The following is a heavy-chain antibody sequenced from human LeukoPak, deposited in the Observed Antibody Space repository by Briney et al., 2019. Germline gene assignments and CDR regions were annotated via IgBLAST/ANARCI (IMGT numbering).Heavy chain of an antibody. CDR3: ARDGYDSSGYYLFDY. V-gene: IGHV3-74*01. CDR2: INSDGSTT. D-gene: IGHD3-22*01. J-gene: IGHJ4*02. CDR1: GFTFSSYW. Sequence: GQSLRLSCAASGFTFSSYWMHWVRQAPGKGLVWVSRINSDGSTTSYADSVKGRFTISRDNAKNTVYLQMNSLRAEDTAVYYCARDGYDSSGYYLFDYWGQGTLVTVSS.